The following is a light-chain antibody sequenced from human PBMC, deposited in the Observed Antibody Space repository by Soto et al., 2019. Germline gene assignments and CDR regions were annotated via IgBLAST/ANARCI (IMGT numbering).Light chain of an antibody. CDR2: AVS. J-gene: IGKJ2*01. V-gene: IGKV3-15*01. CDR1: PSGGNS. CDR3: QQYNNWPEYT. Sequence: ELVVTQSPATLSVSPGEGVTLSCRASPSGGNSSAWYQQKPGQHPKLLIYAVSTRVTGIPARFSVSGSGTEFTLTITNLQSEDFSVYYCQQYNNWPEYTFGQGTMLDI.